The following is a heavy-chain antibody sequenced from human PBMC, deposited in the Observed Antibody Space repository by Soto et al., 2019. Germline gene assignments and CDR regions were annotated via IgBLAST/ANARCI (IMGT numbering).Heavy chain of an antibody. J-gene: IGHJ6*02. CDR1: GFTFTSYV. Sequence: HPGGSLRLSCAASGFTFTSYVMHWVRQAPGKGLEYVSGIRSNGDSTYYADSVKGRFTISRDNAKNTLYLQMNSLRAEDTAVYFCAREGYSYGYGYYYYNGMDVWGQGTTVTVSS. V-gene: IGHV3-64*04. CDR2: IRSNGDST. CDR3: AREGYSYGYGYYYYNGMDV. D-gene: IGHD5-18*01.